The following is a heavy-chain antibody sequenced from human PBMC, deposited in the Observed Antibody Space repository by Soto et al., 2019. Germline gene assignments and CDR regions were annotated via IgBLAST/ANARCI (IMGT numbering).Heavy chain of an antibody. CDR2: INPSSDTT. CDR3: ARASSGYYSYFDY. V-gene: IGHV1-46*02. D-gene: IGHD3-22*01. J-gene: IGHJ4*02. CDR1: GYTFNTYF. Sequence: ASVKVSCKASGYTFNTYFIHWVRQAPGQGLEWVGIINPSSDTTNYAQRFQGRLTMTRDTSTSTVYMDLSSLRSEDTAVYYCARASSGYYSYFDYWGQGTLVTVSS.